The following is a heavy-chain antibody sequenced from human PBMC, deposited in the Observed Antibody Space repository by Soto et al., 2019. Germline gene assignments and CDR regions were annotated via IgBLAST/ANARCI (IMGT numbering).Heavy chain of an antibody. J-gene: IGHJ5*02. Sequence: ASVKVSGTASGYTFTGYYMHWVRQAPGQGLGWMGWINPNSGGTNYAQKFQGRVTMTRDTSISTAYMELSRLRSDDTAVYYCARENVEAAGTGNWFDPWGQVNQVTVS. CDR3: ARENVEAAGTGNWFDP. D-gene: IGHD6-13*01. CDR1: GYTFTGYY. CDR2: INPNSGGT. V-gene: IGHV1-2*02.